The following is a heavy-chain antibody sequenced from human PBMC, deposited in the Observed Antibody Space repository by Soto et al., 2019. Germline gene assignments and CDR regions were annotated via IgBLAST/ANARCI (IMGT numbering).Heavy chain of an antibody. CDR3: ARVGEGGYCSSTSCRYFDY. CDR1: GYTFTSYG. CDR2: ISAYNGNT. D-gene: IGHD2-2*01. Sequence: QVQLVQSGAEVKKPGASVKVSCKASGYTFTSYGISWVRQAPGQGLEWMGWISAYNGNTNYAQKRQGRVTMTTDTSTSTAYMELRSLRSDDTGVYYCARVGEGGYCSSTSCRYFDYWGQGTLVTVSS. J-gene: IGHJ4*02. V-gene: IGHV1-18*01.